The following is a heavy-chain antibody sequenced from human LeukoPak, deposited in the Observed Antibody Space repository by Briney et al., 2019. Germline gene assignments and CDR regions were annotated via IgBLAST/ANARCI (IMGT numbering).Heavy chain of an antibody. V-gene: IGHV3-11*04. CDR2: IGNSGGTI. Sequence: PGGSLRLSCAASGFILTDYYMSWIRQAPGKGLEWVSSIGNSGGTIYYADSVKGRFTISRDNAKNSLYLQMNSLRAEDTAVYYCARDHHGVGALRRGAFDIWGQGTMVTVSS. J-gene: IGHJ3*02. CDR1: GFILTDYY. CDR3: ARDHHGVGALRRGAFDI. D-gene: IGHD1-26*01.